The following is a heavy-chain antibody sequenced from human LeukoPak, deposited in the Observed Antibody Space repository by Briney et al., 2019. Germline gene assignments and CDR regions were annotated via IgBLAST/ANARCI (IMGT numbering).Heavy chain of an antibody. Sequence: SETLSLTCTVSGYSISSGYYWGWIRQPPGKGLEWIGSIYHSGSTYYNPSLKSRVTISVDTSKNQFSLKLSSVTAADTAVYYCARGDSSGWEVDYWGQGTLVTVSS. D-gene: IGHD6-19*01. V-gene: IGHV4-38-2*02. CDR1: GYSISSGYY. J-gene: IGHJ4*02. CDR3: ARGDSSGWEVDY. CDR2: IYHSGST.